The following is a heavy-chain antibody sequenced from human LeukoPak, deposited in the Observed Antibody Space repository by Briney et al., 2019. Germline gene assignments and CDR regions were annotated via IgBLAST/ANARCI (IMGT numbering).Heavy chain of an antibody. CDR3: ASATLSSGYQTRTDAFDI. J-gene: IGHJ3*02. V-gene: IGHV1-69*01. CDR1: GGTFSSYA. CDR2: IIPIFGTA. Sequence: GSSVNVSCKASGGTFSSYAISWVRQAPGQGLEWMGGIIPIFGTANYAQKFQGRVTITADESTSTAYMELSSLRSEDTAVYYCASATLSSGYQTRTDAFDIWGQGTMVTVSS. D-gene: IGHD3-22*01.